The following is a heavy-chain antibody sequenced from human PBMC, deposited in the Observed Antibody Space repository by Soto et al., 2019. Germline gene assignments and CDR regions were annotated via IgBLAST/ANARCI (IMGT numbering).Heavy chain of an antibody. D-gene: IGHD3-10*01. J-gene: IGHJ4*02. CDR3: ARVGGFGATTIDY. CDR1: GGSISSGDYY. V-gene: IGHV4-30-4*01. CDR2: IYYSGCT. Sequence: QVQLQESGPGLVKPSQTLSLTCTVSGGSISSGDYYWSWIRQPPGKGLEWIGYIYYSGCTYYNTSLKIRVTRSVDTSKTQFSLKMSSLTAADTAVYYCARVGGFGATTIDYWCQGTLVTVSS.